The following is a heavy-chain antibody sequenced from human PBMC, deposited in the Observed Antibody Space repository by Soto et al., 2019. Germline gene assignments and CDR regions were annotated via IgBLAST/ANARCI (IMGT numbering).Heavy chain of an antibody. D-gene: IGHD3-3*01. CDR2: IYPSDSDT. Sequence: GESLKISCKGSGYNFAGYWIAWVRQMPGKGLELMGIIYPSDSDTRYRPSFQGQVTISADKSISSAYLQWSSLRASDTAMYYCARGGVSTRTFDYWGQGTPITVSS. J-gene: IGHJ4*02. V-gene: IGHV5-51*01. CDR1: GYNFAGYW. CDR3: ARGGVSTRTFDY.